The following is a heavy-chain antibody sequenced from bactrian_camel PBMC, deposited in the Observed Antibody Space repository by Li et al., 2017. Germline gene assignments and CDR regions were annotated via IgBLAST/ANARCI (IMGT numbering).Heavy chain of an antibody. Sequence: HVQLVESGGGSVQAGGSLKLSCAASGYIFSSCGMGWYRQAPGKEREGVAGIESDGSTSYADSVKGRFTISKDNAKNTVYLQMNSLKPEDTAVYYCAALWVGPACAGGQGTQVTVS. CDR1: GYIFSSCG. V-gene: IGHV3S53*01. J-gene: IGHJ4*01. CDR2: IESDGST. CDR3: AALWVGPACA. D-gene: IGHD5*01.